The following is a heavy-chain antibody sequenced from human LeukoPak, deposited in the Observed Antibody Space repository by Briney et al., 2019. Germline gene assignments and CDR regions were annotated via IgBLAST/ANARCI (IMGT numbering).Heavy chain of an antibody. V-gene: IGHV3-7*03. Sequence: GGSLRLSRAASGFSFSSFWLSWVRQAPEKGLEWVANIKEDGSEKYYVDSVKGRFTISRDNAKKSLYLQMSSLRAEDTAVYYCAYSRSSLAAGYWGQGTPVTVSS. CDR2: IKEDGSEK. J-gene: IGHJ4*02. CDR3: AYSRSSLAAGY. CDR1: GFSFSSFW. D-gene: IGHD2-15*01.